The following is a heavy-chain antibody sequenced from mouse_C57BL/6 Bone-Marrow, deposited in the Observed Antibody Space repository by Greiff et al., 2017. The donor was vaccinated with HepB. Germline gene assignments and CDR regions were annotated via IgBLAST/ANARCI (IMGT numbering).Heavy chain of an antibody. CDR1: GYTFTSYG. CDR2: IYPRSGNT. D-gene: IGHD1-1*01. CDR3: ARAGSSVAY. J-gene: IGHJ3*01. Sequence: QVQLQQSGAELARPGASVKLSCKASGYTFTSYGISWVKQRTGQGLEWIGEIYPRSGNTYYNEKFKGKATLTADKSSSTAYMELRSLTSEDSAVYSCARAGSSVAYWGQGTLVTVSA. V-gene: IGHV1-81*01.